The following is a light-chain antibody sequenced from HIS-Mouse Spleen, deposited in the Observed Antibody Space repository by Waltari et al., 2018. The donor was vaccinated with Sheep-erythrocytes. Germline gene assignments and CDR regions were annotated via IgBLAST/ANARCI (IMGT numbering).Light chain of an antibody. Sequence: QSALTQPRSVSGSPGQSVTISCTRTSNDVGGYNYVSWYQQHPGKAPKLMIYDVSKRPSGVPDRFSGSKSGNTASLTISGLQAEDEADYYCCSYAGSYNHVFATGTKVTVL. J-gene: IGLJ1*01. CDR1: SNDVGGYNY. CDR3: CSYAGSYNHV. CDR2: DVS. V-gene: IGLV2-11*01.